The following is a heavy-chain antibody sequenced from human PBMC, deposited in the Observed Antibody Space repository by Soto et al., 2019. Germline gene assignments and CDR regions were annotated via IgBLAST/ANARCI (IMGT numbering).Heavy chain of an antibody. V-gene: IGHV2-70*02. CDR3: AKWEGAAISSYYYYGMDV. CDR1: GFSLSTSGMC. J-gene: IGHJ6*02. D-gene: IGHD1-26*01. CDR2: IDWDDDK. Sequence: SGPTLVNPTQTLTLTCTFSGFSLSTSGMCVSWIRQPPGKALEWLALIDWDDDKYYSTSLKTRLTISKDTSKNQVVLTMTNMDPVDTAVYYCAKWEGAAISSYYYYGMDVWGQGTTVTVSS.